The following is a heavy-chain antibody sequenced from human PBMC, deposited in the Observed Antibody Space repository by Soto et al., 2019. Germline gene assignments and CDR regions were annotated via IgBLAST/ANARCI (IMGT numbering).Heavy chain of an antibody. CDR3: AKGRTDYSNYCDS. Sequence: EVQLLESGGGLVQPGGSLRLSCAASGFTFTIYAMSWVRQAPGKGLEWVSVISGSGGSTYYAESVKGRFTISRDSSKNTVYLQMDSLRVEDTAVYYCAKGRTDYSNYCDSWGQGTLVTVS. CDR1: GFTFTIYA. CDR2: ISGSGGST. V-gene: IGHV3-23*01. D-gene: IGHD4-4*01. J-gene: IGHJ4*02.